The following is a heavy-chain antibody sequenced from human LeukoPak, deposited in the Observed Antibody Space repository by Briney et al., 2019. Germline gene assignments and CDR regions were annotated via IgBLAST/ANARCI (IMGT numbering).Heavy chain of an antibody. D-gene: IGHD3-22*01. CDR1: GFTFSSYS. J-gene: IGHJ4*02. Sequence: GGSLRLSCAASGFTFSSYSMNWVRQAPGKGLEWVSYISSSSSTIYYADSVKGRFTISRDNAKNSLYLQMNSLRAEDTAVYYCARVQMDYYDSSGRIDYWGQGTLVTVSS. CDR3: ARVQMDYYDSSGRIDY. CDR2: ISSSSSTI. V-gene: IGHV3-48*01.